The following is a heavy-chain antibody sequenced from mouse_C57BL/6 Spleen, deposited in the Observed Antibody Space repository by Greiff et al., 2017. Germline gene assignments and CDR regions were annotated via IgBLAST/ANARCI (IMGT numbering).Heavy chain of an antibody. CDR1: GYTFTSYW. J-gene: IGHJ3*01. Sequence: VQLQQPGAELVMPGASVKLSCKASGYTFTSYWMHWVKQRPGQGLEWIGEIDPSDSYTNYNQKFKGKSTLTVDKSSSTAYMQLSSLTSEDSAVYYCARYPYDYDGAWFAYWGQGTLVTVSA. CDR3: ARYPYDYDGAWFAY. CDR2: IDPSDSYT. V-gene: IGHV1-69*01. D-gene: IGHD2-4*01.